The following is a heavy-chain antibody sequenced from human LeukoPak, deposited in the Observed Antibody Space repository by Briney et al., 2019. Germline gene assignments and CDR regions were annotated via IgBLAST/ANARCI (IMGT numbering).Heavy chain of an antibody. V-gene: IGHV3-7*04. CDR1: GFIFSSYW. J-gene: IGHJ4*02. CDR2: IKQDGSEK. D-gene: IGHD2-15*01. Sequence: PGGSLRLSCAASGFIFSSYWMTCVRQAPGKGLEWVANIKQDGSEKYYVDSVKGRFTISRDNAKNSLYLQMNSLRAEDTAVYYCARARYCSGGTCRMWDYWGQGTLVTVSS. CDR3: ARARYCSGGTCRMWDY.